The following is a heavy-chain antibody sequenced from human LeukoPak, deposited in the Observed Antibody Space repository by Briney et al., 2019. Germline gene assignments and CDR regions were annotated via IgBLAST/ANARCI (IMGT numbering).Heavy chain of an antibody. CDR3: ARTTVVRPRAFDY. V-gene: IGHV3-23*01. CDR2: ISGSGGST. D-gene: IGHD1-1*01. Sequence: GGSLRLSCAASGFTFSSYAMSWVRQAPGKGLEWVSAISGSGGSTYYADSVKGRFTISRDNSKNTLYLQMNSLRAEDTAMYYCARTTVVRPRAFDYWGQGTLVTVSS. J-gene: IGHJ4*02. CDR1: GFTFSSYA.